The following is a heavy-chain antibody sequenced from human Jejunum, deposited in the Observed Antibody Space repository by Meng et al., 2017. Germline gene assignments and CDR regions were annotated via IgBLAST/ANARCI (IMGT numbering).Heavy chain of an antibody. CDR2: IFRTGTS. Sequence: QLEELVQGLVKPSGTRSCTCAASGDSISSDNWWSWVRQPPGKGPEWIGDIFRTGTSNYSPSLRSRVAIYMDKSKNQFSLSLNSVTAADTAVYYCARKGGTYSTGHFPHFDYWGQGTLVTVSS. D-gene: IGHD6-19*01. J-gene: IGHJ4*02. CDR3: ARKGGTYSTGHFPHFDY. CDR1: GDSISSDNW. V-gene: IGHV4-4*02.